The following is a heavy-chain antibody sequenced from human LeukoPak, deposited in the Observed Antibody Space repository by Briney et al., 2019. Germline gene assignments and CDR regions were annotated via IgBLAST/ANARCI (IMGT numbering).Heavy chain of an antibody. V-gene: IGHV4-59*08. Sequence: TSETLSLTCTVSGGSISTYYWSWIRQPPGRGLEWIGYIYYTGSTNYNPSLKSRVTISVDTSKNQFSLKLSSVTAADTAVYYCARPLYGSGSLFDYWGQGTLVTVSS. D-gene: IGHD3-10*01. CDR3: ARPLYGSGSLFDY. CDR2: IYYTGST. CDR1: GGSISTYY. J-gene: IGHJ4*02.